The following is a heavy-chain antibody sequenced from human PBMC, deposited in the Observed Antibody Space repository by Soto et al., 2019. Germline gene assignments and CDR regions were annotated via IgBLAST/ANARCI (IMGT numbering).Heavy chain of an antibody. D-gene: IGHD2-2*01. CDR3: AGRSTRSPGLGL. Sequence: GASVKVSCEAPGYTFASYAKHWGRQATGQRLEWMGWINAGNGNTKYSQKFQGRVTITRDTSASTAYMELSSLRSEDTAVFYCAGRSTRSPGLGLCGQGPLVALPS. J-gene: IGHJ4*02. CDR1: GYTFASYA. CDR2: INAGNGNT. V-gene: IGHV1-3*01.